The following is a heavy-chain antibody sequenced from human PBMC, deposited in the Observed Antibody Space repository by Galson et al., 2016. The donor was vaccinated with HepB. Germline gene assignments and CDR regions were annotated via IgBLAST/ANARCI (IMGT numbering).Heavy chain of an antibody. CDR2: IIPIFGPA. CDR3: ARDAFVEMATTLYGMDV. V-gene: IGHV1-69*13. J-gene: IGHJ6*02. D-gene: IGHD5-24*01. Sequence: SVKVSCKASGGTFSSYAISWVRQAPGQGLEWMGGIIPIFGPANYAQKFQGRVTITADESTSTAYMELSSLRSEDTAVYYCARDAFVEMATTLYGMDVWGQGTTVTVSS. CDR1: GGTFSSYA.